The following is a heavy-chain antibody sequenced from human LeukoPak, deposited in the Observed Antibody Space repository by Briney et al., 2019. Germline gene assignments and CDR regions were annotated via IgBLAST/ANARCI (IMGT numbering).Heavy chain of an antibody. J-gene: IGHJ3*01. V-gene: IGHV4-59*01. CDR2: IYNSGTT. Sequence: SETLSLTCTVSGASISSYYYSWIRQPPGKGLEWIGYIYNSGTTNYNPSLKSRVTISLDRSKNQFSLKLRSVTAADTAVYYCARDRYYYGSGSYSGFDFWGQGTMVTVSS. D-gene: IGHD3-10*01. CDR1: GASISSYY. CDR3: ARDRYYYGSGSYSGFDF.